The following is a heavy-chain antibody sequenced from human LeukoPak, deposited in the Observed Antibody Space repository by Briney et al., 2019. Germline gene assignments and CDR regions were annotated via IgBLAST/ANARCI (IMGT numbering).Heavy chain of an antibody. V-gene: IGHV1-8*03. CDR2: MNPNSGNT. J-gene: IGHJ4*02. CDR3: ARVDSSSWYRGSPYFDY. Sequence: VLLKASCKPSGYPFTSYDVNRVRQATGHRLEWMGWMNPNSGNTGYAQKFHGRVTITRNTSISKAYMELSSLRSEDTAVYYCARVDSSSWYRGSPYFDYWGQGTLVTVSS. D-gene: IGHD6-13*01. CDR1: GYPFTSYD.